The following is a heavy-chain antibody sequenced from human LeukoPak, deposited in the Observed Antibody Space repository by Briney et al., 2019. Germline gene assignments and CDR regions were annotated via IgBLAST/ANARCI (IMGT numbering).Heavy chain of an antibody. J-gene: IGHJ6*04. V-gene: IGHV3-11*06. CDR3: ARWVQGVKYGMDA. CDR2: ISSSSSYT. CDR1: GFTFSDYY. D-gene: IGHD3-10*01. Sequence: GGSLRLSCAASGFTFSDYYMSWIRQAPGKGLEWVSYISSSSSYTNYADSVKGRFTISRDNAKNSLYLQMNSLRAEDTAVYYCARWVQGVKYGMDAWGKGTTVTVSS.